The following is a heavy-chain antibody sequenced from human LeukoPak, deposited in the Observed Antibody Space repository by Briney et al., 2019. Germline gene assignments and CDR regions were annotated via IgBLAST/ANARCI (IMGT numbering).Heavy chain of an antibody. J-gene: IGHJ4*02. CDR3: AREVYRDDFHQNAYDY. V-gene: IGHV1-46*01. D-gene: IGHD5-24*01. Sequence: ASVKLSCTASGYTFTTFHWVRQAPAQGLEWIGVINSRDGTTSDPHKFHGRLTMTSHTSTGTVYKELNSLRSEDTPVYYCAREVYRDDFHQNAYDYWGQGAMVTVSS. CDR2: INSRDGTT. CDR1: GYTFTT.